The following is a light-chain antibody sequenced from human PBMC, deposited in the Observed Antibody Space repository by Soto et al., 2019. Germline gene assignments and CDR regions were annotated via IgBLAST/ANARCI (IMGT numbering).Light chain of an antibody. V-gene: IGKV3-15*01. CDR3: QQYNNCPT. CDR1: QSVSSN. CDR2: GAS. J-gene: IGKJ1*01. Sequence: EIAMTQSPATLSVSLGERATLSCTASQSVSSNLAWYQQKPGQAPRLLIYGASTRATGIPARFSGSGSGTEFTLTISSLQSEDFAVYYCQQYNNCPTFGQGTKVDI.